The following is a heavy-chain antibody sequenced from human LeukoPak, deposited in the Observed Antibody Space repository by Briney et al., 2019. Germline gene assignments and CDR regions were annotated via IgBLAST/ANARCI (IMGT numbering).Heavy chain of an antibody. J-gene: IGHJ6*03. D-gene: IGHD1-26*01. Sequence: GGSLRLSCAASGFSFSSFAMSWVRQAPGKGLEGVSAISGSGESTYYEDSVKGRFTISRDNSKNTVDVQMNSLRAEDTAVYYCAKDVGGTNFHYMDVWGKGTTVIVSS. V-gene: IGHV3-23*01. CDR2: ISGSGEST. CDR1: GFSFSSFA. CDR3: AKDVGGTNFHYMDV.